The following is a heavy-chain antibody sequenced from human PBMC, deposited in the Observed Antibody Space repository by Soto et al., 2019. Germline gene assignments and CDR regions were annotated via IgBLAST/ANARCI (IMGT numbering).Heavy chain of an antibody. Sequence: QVQLQESGPGLVKPSETLSLTCTVSGGSMSSYYWSWIRQPPGKGLEWIGYIYYSGSTNYNPFLKSRVTISVDTSKKQFSLKLSSVTAADTAVYYCASWGVYCTSTSCFERWFDPWGQGILVTVSS. D-gene: IGHD2-2*01. CDR2: IYYSGST. V-gene: IGHV4-59*08. J-gene: IGHJ5*02. CDR3: ASWGVYCTSTSCFERWFDP. CDR1: GGSMSSYY.